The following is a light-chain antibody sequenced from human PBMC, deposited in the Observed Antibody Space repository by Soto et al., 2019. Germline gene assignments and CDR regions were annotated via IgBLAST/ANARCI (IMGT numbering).Light chain of an antibody. V-gene: IGKV3-15*01. CDR2: GAS. CDR1: QYIRSS. CDR3: QQYNSWPLA. Sequence: EIVMTQSPATLSVSPGERVTLSCRASQYIRSSVAWYQQKPGQAPRLLIYGASTRATGVPARFSGGGSGTEFTLTISSLQSDEFAVYYWQQYNSWPLAFGGGTKVEI. J-gene: IGKJ4*01.